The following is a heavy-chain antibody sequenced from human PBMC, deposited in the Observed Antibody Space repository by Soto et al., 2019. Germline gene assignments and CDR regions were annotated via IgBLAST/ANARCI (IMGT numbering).Heavy chain of an antibody. V-gene: IGHV4-34*01. Sequence: PSETLSLTCAVYGGSFSGYYWSWIRQPPGKGLEWIGEINHSGSTNYNPSLKSRVTISVDTSKNQFSLKLSSVTAADTAVYYCARGFRRVPMDVWGKGTTVTVSS. CDR1: GGSFSGYY. CDR3: ARGFRRVPMDV. J-gene: IGHJ6*03. CDR2: INHSGST.